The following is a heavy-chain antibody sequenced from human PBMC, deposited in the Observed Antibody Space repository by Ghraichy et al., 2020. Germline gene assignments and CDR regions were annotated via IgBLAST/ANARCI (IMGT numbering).Heavy chain of an antibody. CDR2: IKQDGSEK. V-gene: IGHV3-7*03. Sequence: GESLNISCAASEFTFSSYYMNWVRQAPGKGLEWVANIKQDGSEKYYVDSVKGRFTISRDNAKNSLYLQMNSLRAEDTAVYYCARGWPIDYWGQGTLVTVSS. CDR1: EFTFSSYY. J-gene: IGHJ4*02. D-gene: IGHD2-15*01. CDR3: ARGWPIDY.